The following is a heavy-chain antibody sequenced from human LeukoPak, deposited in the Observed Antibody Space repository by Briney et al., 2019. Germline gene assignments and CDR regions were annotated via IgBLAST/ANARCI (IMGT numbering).Heavy chain of an antibody. Sequence: SGGSLRLSCAASGFTFSSYTMTWVRQAPGKGLEWVSAIGGSTYYADSVKGRFTISRDNSKNTLYLQMNSLRADDTAVYYCAKDWPSDWHQLPEYYERNIWTLVTIVRVA. CDR1: GFTFSSYT. CDR2: IGGST. V-gene: IGHV3-23*01. D-gene: IGHD3-16*01. J-gene: IGHJ3*02. CDR3: AKDWPSDWHQLPEYYERNI.